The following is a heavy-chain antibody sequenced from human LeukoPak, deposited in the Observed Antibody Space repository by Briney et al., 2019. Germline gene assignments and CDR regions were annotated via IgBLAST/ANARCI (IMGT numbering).Heavy chain of an antibody. D-gene: IGHD3-22*01. CDR1: GFTFSSYD. CDR2: IGTAGDT. CDR3: ARDRGDSSGYTFDY. Sequence: GGSLRLSCAASGFTFSSYDMHWVRQATGKGLEWVSAIGTAGDTYYPGSVKGRFTISRENAKNSLYLQMNSLRAGDTAVYYCARDRGDSSGYTFDYWGQGTLVTVSS. J-gene: IGHJ4*02. V-gene: IGHV3-13*01.